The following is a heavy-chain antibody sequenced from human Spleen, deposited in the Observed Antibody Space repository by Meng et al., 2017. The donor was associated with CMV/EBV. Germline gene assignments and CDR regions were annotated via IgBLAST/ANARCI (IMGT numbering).Heavy chain of an antibody. CDR2: INPSDGTT. D-gene: IGHD2-2*02. CDR3: ARNSVVVVPSAVLYGGWFDP. CDR1: GYTFTTYY. J-gene: IGHJ5*02. V-gene: IGHV1-46*01. Sequence: ASVKVSCKASGYTFTTYYMHWVRQAPGQGLEWMGIINPSDGTTSYAQKFQGRVTLTRDTSTSTVYMELSNLRSEDTAVYYCARNSVVVVPSAVLYGGWFDPWGQGALVTVSS.